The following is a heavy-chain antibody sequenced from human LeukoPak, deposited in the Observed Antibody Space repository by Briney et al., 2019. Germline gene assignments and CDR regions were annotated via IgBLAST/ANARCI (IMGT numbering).Heavy chain of an antibody. CDR2: IKDRTDGWTT. CDR3: TTATVVWGVSAY. J-gene: IGHJ4*02. D-gene: IGHD3-10*01. V-gene: IGHV3-15*01. Sequence: GGSLRLSCSASGFSVTNGWMSWVRQAPGKGLEWVGCIKDRTDGWTTAYAAPVKGRFTISREDSKNTVYLEMNSLKTEDTAVYFCTTATVVWGVSAYWGQGTLVTVSS. CDR1: GFSVTNGW.